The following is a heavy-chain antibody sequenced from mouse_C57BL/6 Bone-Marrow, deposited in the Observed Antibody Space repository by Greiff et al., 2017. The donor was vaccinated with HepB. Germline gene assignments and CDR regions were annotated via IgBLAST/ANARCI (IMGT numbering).Heavy chain of an antibody. J-gene: IGHJ2*01. CDR2: SRNKANDYTT. Sequence: EVKLVESGGGLVQSGRSLRLSCATSGFTFSDFYMEWVRQAPGKGLEWIAASRNKANDYTTEYSASVKGRFIVSRDTSQSILYLQMNALRAEDTAIYYCARDGNYDGRGYFDYWGQGTTLTVSS. D-gene: IGHD2-4*01. CDR1: GFTFSDFY. V-gene: IGHV7-1*01. CDR3: ARDGNYDGRGYFDY.